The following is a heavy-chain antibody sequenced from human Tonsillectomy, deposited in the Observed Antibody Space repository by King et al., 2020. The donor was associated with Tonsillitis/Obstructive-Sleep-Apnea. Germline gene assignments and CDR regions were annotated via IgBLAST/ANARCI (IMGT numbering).Heavy chain of an antibody. CDR2: IIPIFGPA. V-gene: IGHV1-69*12. J-gene: IGHJ5*02. D-gene: IGHD3-22*01. CDR1: GGTFSNYG. CDR3: ARGPYYYDSSGYPRGLNWFDP. Sequence: QLVQSGAEVKRPGSSVKVSCKASGGTFSNYGISWVRQAPGQGLEWMGGIIPIFGPASYAQKFQGRVTITADESTSTAYMELSSLRSEDTAVYYCARGPYYYDSSGYPRGLNWFDPWGQGTLVTVSS.